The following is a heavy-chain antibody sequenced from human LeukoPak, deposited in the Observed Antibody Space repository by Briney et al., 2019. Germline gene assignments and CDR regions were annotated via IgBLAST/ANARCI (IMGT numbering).Heavy chain of an antibody. V-gene: IGHV1-18*01. Sequence: ASVKVSCKASGYTFTSYGICWVRQAPGQGLEWMGWISAYNGNTNYAQKLQGRVTMTTDTSTSTAYMELRSLRSDDTAVYYCARVPYYYDSSGYYSGGYFDYWGQGTLVTVSS. D-gene: IGHD3-22*01. CDR1: GYTFTSYG. CDR2: ISAYNGNT. CDR3: ARVPYYYDSSGYYSGGYFDY. J-gene: IGHJ4*02.